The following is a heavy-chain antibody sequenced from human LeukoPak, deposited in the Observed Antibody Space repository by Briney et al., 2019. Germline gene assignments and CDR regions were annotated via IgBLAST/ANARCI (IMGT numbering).Heavy chain of an antibody. CDR2: IYYSGST. J-gene: IGHJ2*01. CDR1: GGSISSYY. CDR3: ARDLNYAGWYFDL. Sequence: SETLSLTCTVSGGSISSYYWSCIRQPPGKGLEWIGYIYYSGSTNYNPSLKSRVTISVDTSKNQFSLKLSSVTAADTAVYYCARDLNYAGWYFDLWGRGTLVTVSS. V-gene: IGHV4-59*01. D-gene: IGHD4-23*01.